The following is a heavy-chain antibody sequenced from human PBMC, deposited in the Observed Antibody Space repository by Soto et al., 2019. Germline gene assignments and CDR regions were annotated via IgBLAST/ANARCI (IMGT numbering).Heavy chain of an antibody. V-gene: IGHV4-59*01. CDR2: IYYSGST. J-gene: IGHJ6*02. CDR3: SRGDSRSRAPYYYYGMDV. D-gene: IGHD6-6*01. Sequence: PSETLSLTCTVSGGSISSYYWSWIRQPPGKGLEWIGYIYYSGSTNYNPSLKSRVTISVDTSKNQFSLKLSSVTAADTAVYYCSRGDSRSRAPYYYYGMDVWGQGTTVTVSS. CDR1: GGSISSYY.